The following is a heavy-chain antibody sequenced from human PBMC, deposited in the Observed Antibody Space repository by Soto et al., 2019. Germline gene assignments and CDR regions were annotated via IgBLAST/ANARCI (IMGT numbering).Heavy chain of an antibody. J-gene: IGHJ6*02. CDR3: ARGFGGSPQDLPGIYYCYGMDV. Sequence: GGSLRLSCAASGFTFSSYAMHWVRQAPGKGLEWVAVISYDGSNKYYADSVKGRFTISRDNSKNTLYLQMNSLRAEDTAVYYCARGFGGSPQDLPGIYYCYGMDVWGQGTTVTVSS. D-gene: IGHD2-15*01. CDR2: ISYDGSNK. CDR1: GFTFSSYA. V-gene: IGHV3-30-3*01.